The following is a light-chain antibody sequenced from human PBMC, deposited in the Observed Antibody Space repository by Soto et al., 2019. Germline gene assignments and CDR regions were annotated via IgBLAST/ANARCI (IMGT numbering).Light chain of an antibody. CDR1: QSVSSTY. CDR2: GVS. CDR3: QQYGSSPYT. Sequence: EIVLTQSPGTLSLSPGERATLSCRASQSVSSTYLAWYQQKPGQAPRLLIYGVSSRATGIPDRFSGSGSGTDFTLTISRLEPEDFAVYYCQQYGSSPYTFGQGNKLEIK. J-gene: IGKJ2*01. V-gene: IGKV3-20*01.